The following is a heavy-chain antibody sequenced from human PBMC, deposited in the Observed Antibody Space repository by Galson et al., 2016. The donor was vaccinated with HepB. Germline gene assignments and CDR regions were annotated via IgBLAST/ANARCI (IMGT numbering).Heavy chain of an antibody. CDR1: GVSISSYY. Sequence: ETLSLTCTVSGVSISSYYWSWFRQPPEKGLERIGYAFYSGITNYNPSLKSRVTISIDTSKNQFSLKLSSVTAADTAVYYCARGEGYNLYWGQGTLVTVSS. CDR2: AFYSGIT. J-gene: IGHJ4*02. CDR3: ARGEGYNLY. D-gene: IGHD5-24*01. V-gene: IGHV4-59*08.